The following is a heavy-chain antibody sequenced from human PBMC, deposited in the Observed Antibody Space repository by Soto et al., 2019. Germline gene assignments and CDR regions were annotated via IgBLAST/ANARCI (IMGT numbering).Heavy chain of an antibody. J-gene: IGHJ5*02. CDR3: ARVTGPLEQQLVPVREHNWFDP. V-gene: IGHV4-39*01. D-gene: IGHD6-13*01. CDR1: GGSISSSSYY. CDR2: IYYSGST. Sequence: QLQLQESGPGLVKPSETLSLTCTVSGGSISSSSYYWGWIRQPPGKGLEWIGSIYYSGSTYYNPSLKSRVTISVDTSKNQFSLKLSSVTAADTAVYYCARVTGPLEQQLVPVREHNWFDPWGQGTLVTVSS.